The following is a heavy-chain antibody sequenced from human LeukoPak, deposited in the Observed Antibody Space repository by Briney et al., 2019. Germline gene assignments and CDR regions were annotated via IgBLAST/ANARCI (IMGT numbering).Heavy chain of an antibody. J-gene: IGHJ5*02. D-gene: IGHD3-3*01. CDR2: IKQDGSEK. Sequence: GGSLRLSCAASGFTFSSYWMSWVRQAPGKGLEWVANIKQDGSEKYYVDSVKGRFTISRDNAKNSLYLQMNSRRAEDTAVYYCARNGFTISPPPTPWGQGTLVTVSS. V-gene: IGHV3-7*01. CDR3: ARNGFTISPPPTP. CDR1: GFTFSSYW.